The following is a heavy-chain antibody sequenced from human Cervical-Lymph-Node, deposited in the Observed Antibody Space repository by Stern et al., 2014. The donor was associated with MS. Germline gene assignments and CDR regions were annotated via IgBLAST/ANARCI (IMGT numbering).Heavy chain of an antibody. J-gene: IGHJ2*01. D-gene: IGHD3-16*01. CDR1: GFTFSDYY. CDR3: ARTPFTDYWYFDL. Sequence: VQLVESGGGVVKPGGSLRLSCAASGFTFSDYYMTWIRQAPGQGLEWLSYISSSGTSRHYADSVKGRFTISRDNAKNSLFLQMNSLRAEDTAVYYCARTPFTDYWYFDLWGRGTLVTVSS. CDR2: ISSSGTSR. V-gene: IGHV3-11*01.